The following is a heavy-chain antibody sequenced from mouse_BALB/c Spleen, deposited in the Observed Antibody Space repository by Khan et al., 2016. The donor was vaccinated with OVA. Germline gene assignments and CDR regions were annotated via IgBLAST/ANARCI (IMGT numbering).Heavy chain of an antibody. Sequence: VELVESGPGLVAPSQSLSITCTVSGFSLTGYGVNWVRQPPGKGLEWLGMIWGDGSTDYNSALKSRLSISKDNSKSQVFLKMNSLQTDDTAMYYCARAYYGNYREAMDYWGQGTPVTVSS. CDR2: IWGDGST. V-gene: IGHV2-6-7*01. D-gene: IGHD2-10*01. J-gene: IGHJ4*01. CDR1: GFSLTGYG. CDR3: ARAYYGNYREAMDY.